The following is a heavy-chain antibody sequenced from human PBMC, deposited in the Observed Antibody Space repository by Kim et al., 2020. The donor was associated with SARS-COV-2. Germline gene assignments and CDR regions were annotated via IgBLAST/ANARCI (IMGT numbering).Heavy chain of an antibody. Sequence: ADSVKGRFTISRDNSKNTLYLQMNSLRAEDTAIYYCTKDLRGGSGYFHDYWGQGTLVTVSS. J-gene: IGHJ4*02. V-gene: IGHV3-23*01. D-gene: IGHD3-22*01. CDR3: TKDLRGGSGYFHDY.